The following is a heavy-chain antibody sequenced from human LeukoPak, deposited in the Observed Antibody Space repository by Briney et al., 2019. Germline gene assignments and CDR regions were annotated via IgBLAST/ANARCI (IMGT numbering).Heavy chain of an antibody. CDR3: ARPARLYCSGGSCYAGYYGMDV. CDR2: IRYDGSNK. V-gene: IGHV3-30*02. J-gene: IGHJ6*02. CDR1: GFTLSRYG. Sequence: AGGSLRLSCAASGFTLSRYGMHWVRQAPGKGLEWVAFIRYDGSNKYYADSVKGRFTISRDNSKNTLYLQMNSLRAEDTAVYYCARPARLYCSGGSCYAGYYGMDVWGQGTTVTVSS. D-gene: IGHD2-15*01.